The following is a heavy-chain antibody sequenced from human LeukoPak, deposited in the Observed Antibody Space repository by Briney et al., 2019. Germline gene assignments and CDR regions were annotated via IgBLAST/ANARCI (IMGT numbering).Heavy chain of an antibody. CDR3: ARGRDSRLAWFDP. Sequence: LSCAASGFTFSSYAMHWVRQPPGKGLEWIGEINHSGSTNYNPSLKSRVTISVDTSKNQFSLKLSSVTAADTAVYYCARGRDSRLAWFDPWGQGTLVTVSS. CDR2: INHSGST. V-gene: IGHV4-34*01. D-gene: IGHD6-13*01. CDR1: GFTFSSYA. J-gene: IGHJ5*02.